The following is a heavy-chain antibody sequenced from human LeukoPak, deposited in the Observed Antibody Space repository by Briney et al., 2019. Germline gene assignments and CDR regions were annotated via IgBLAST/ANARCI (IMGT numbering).Heavy chain of an antibody. J-gene: IGHJ4*02. CDR1: GYSFTSNY. Sequence: ASVKVSCKASGYSFTSNYIHWVRQAPGQGLEWMGMIYPRDGSTSYAQRFQDRVTVARDTSTSTVHMELSGLRSEDTAVYYCARDQEGFDYWGQGTQVTVSS. CDR2: IYPRDGST. V-gene: IGHV1-46*01. CDR3: ARDQEGFDY.